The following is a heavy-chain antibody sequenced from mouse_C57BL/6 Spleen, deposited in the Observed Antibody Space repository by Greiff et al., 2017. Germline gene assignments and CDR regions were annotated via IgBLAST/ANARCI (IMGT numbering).Heavy chain of an antibody. Sequence: DVPLVESGGGLVKPGGSLKLSCAASGFTFSRYAMSWVRQTPEKRLEWVATISDGGSYTYYPDNVKGRFTISRDNAKNNLYLQMRHLKSEDTAMYYCAREMGFYGSSYVRAMDYWGQGTSVTVSS. D-gene: IGHD1-1*01. CDR3: AREMGFYGSSYVRAMDY. V-gene: IGHV5-4*01. J-gene: IGHJ4*01. CDR1: GFTFSRYA. CDR2: ISDGGSYT.